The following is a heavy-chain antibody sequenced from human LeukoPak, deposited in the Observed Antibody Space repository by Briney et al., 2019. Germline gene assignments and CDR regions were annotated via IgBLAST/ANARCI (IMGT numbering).Heavy chain of an antibody. CDR1: GGSISGYY. Sequence: SETLSLTCTVSGGSISGYYWSWIRQPPGKGLEWIGEINHSGSTNYNPSLKSRVTISVDTSKNQFSLKLSSVTAADTAVYYCARGENSGYSGYVYWGQGTLVTVSS. CDR2: INHSGST. CDR3: ARGENSGYSGYVY. J-gene: IGHJ4*02. D-gene: IGHD5-12*01. V-gene: IGHV4-34*01.